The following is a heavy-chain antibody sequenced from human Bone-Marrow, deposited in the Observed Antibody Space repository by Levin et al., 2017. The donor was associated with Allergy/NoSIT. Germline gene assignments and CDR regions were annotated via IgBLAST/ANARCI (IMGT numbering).Heavy chain of an antibody. V-gene: IGHV3-23*01. CDR2: ISGSGGST. J-gene: IGHJ6*02. D-gene: IGHD4-17*01. Sequence: PGGSLRLSCAASGFTFSSYAMSWVRQAPGKGLEWVSAISGSGGSTYYTDSVKGRFTISRDNSKNTLYLQMNSLRAEDTAVYYCAKDQTVTTGYYYYGMDVWGQGTTVTVSS. CDR3: AKDQTVTTGYYYYGMDV. CDR1: GFTFSSYA.